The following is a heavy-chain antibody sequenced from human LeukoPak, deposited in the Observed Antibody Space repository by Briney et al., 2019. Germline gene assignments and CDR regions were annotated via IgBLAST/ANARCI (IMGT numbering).Heavy chain of an antibody. D-gene: IGHD3-10*01. CDR2: ISSSSSYI. CDR1: GFTFSSYS. CDR3: ATTGGSGCYYTEFDY. V-gene: IGHV3-21*01. J-gene: IGHJ4*02. Sequence: PGGSLRLSCAASGFTFSSYSMNWVRQAPGKGLEWVSSISSSSSYIYYADSVKGRFTISRDNSKNTLYLQMNSLRAEDTAVYYCATTGGSGCYYTEFDYWGQGTLVTVSS.